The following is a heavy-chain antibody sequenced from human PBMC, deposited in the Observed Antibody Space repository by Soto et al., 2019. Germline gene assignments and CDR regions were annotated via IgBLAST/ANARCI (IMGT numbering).Heavy chain of an antibody. D-gene: IGHD3-3*01. CDR3: AKDSVRSPRYYDFWSGYGY. CDR1: GFTFSRHY. CDR2: ISGSGGST. Sequence: EVQLVESGGGLVQPGGSLRLACAASGFTFSRHYMHWVRQAPGKGLEWVSAISGSGGSTYYADSVKGRFTISRDNSKNTLYLQMNSLRAEDTAVYYCAKDSVRSPRYYDFWSGYGYWGQGTLVTVSS. V-gene: IGHV3-23*04. J-gene: IGHJ4*02.